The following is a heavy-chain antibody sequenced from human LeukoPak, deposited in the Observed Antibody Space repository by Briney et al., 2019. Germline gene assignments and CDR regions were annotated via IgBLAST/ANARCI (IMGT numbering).Heavy chain of an antibody. J-gene: IGHJ4*02. CDR1: GFPFSSYA. D-gene: IGHD5-18*01. CDR3: ARDSTYLPTAMVNY. CDR2: ISYDGSNK. Sequence: GGSLRLSCAASGFPFSSYAMHWVRQAPGKGLEWVAVISYDGSNKYYADSVKGRFTISRDNSKNTLYLQMNSLRAEDTAVYYCARDSTYLPTAMVNYWGQGTLVTVSS. V-gene: IGHV3-30-3*01.